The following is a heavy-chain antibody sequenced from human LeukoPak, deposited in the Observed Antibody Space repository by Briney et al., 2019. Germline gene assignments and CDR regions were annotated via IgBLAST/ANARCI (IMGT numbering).Heavy chain of an antibody. Sequence: SETLSLTCTVSGVSISSSNSYWGWIRQPPGKGLEWIGSIYYSGNTYYNASLKSQVSISIDTSKNQFSLRLTSVTAADTAVYYCARGTYDSSGYHADYWGQGTLVTVSS. CDR1: GVSISSSNSY. V-gene: IGHV4-39*01. CDR3: ARGTYDSSGYHADY. CDR2: IYYSGNT. D-gene: IGHD3-22*01. J-gene: IGHJ4*02.